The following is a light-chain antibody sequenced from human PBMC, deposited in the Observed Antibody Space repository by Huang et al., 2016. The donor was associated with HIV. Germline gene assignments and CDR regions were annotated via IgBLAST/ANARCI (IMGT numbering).Light chain of an antibody. CDR3: MQGTHWPGT. CDR1: LSLVSSDGNTY. CDR2: QVS. J-gene: IGKJ1*01. Sequence: DVVMTQLPLSLPAALGQPASIFCKSSLSLVSSDGNTYLNWFQQRPGQPPRRLIYQVSNRDTGVPDRFSGSGSGTHFALRINRVEAEDVAIYYCMQGTHWPGTFGQGTKMEI. V-gene: IGKV2-30*01.